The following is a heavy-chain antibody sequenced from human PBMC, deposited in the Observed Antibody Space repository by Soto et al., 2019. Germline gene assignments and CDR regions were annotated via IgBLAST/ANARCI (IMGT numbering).Heavy chain of an antibody. V-gene: IGHV4-34*01. Sequence: ETLSLTCAVYGGSFSGYYWSWIRQPPGKGLEWIGEINHSGSTNYNPSLKSRVTISVDTSKNQFSLKLSSVTAADTAVYYCARGWPRAIAAAPGSNWFDPWGQGTLVTVSS. J-gene: IGHJ5*02. CDR2: INHSGST. D-gene: IGHD6-13*01. CDR3: ARGWPRAIAAAPGSNWFDP. CDR1: GGSFSGYY.